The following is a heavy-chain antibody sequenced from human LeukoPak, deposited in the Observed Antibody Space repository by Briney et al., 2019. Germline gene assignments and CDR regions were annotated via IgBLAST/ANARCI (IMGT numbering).Heavy chain of an antibody. CDR3: ARDRTYYDFLTGDDAFDF. Sequence: GASVKVSCKASGYTFTSYDIHWVRQATGQGLEWMGWMNPNSGNTGYAQKFQGRVTMTRNTSISTAYMELSSLISEDTAVYYCARDRTYYDFLTGDDAFDFWGQGTMVTVSS. D-gene: IGHD3-9*01. CDR2: MNPNSGNT. CDR1: GYTFTSYD. J-gene: IGHJ3*01. V-gene: IGHV1-8*01.